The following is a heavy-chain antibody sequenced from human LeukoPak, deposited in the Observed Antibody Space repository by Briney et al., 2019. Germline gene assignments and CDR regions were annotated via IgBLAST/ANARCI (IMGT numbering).Heavy chain of an antibody. J-gene: IGHJ5*02. D-gene: IGHD3-16*01. CDR1: GFTFSSHG. V-gene: IGHV3-30*04. Sequence: GGSLRLSCVASGFTFSSHGIHWVRQAPGKGLEWVAVISNKGSDKGYADSVNGRFTISRDNSKDTLNLQINSLRAEDTAVYYCARDYTDAGWVWFDPWGQGTLVTVSS. CDR2: ISNKGSDK. CDR3: ARDYTDAGWVWFDP.